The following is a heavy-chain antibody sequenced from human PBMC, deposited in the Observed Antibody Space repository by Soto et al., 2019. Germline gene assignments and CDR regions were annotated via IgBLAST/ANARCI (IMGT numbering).Heavy chain of an antibody. CDR2: INPSGGST. D-gene: IGHD3-10*01. CDR1: GYTFTSYY. J-gene: IGHJ6*03. CDR3: ARDRAWGFTMVRGVKGNYYYYYYMDV. V-gene: IGHV1-46*03. Sequence: GASVKVSCQASGYTFTSYYMHWVRQAPGQRLEWMGIINPSGGSTSYAQKFQGRVTMTRDTSTSTVYMELSSLRSEDTAVYYCARDRAWGFTMVRGVKGNYYYYYYMDVWGKGTTVTVSS.